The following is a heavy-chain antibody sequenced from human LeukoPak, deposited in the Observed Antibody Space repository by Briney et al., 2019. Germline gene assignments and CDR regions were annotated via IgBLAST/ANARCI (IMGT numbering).Heavy chain of an antibody. Sequence: GGSLRLSCAASGFTFNDYAIHWVRQAPGKGLEWVSFISGDGHSTYYANSVKGRFTISRDNSRNSLFLQMNSLRPEDTALYFCAKDNAPVLAASEGWKDFWGQGTLVIVSS. CDR2: ISGDGHST. V-gene: IGHV3-43*02. D-gene: IGHD6-19*01. CDR3: AKDNAPVLAASEGWKDF. J-gene: IGHJ4*02. CDR1: GFTFNDYA.